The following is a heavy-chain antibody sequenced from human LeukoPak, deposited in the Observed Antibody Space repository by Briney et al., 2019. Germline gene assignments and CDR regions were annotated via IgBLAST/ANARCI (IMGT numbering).Heavy chain of an antibody. J-gene: IGHJ3*02. CDR3: ARHNLGYYYDSKVDAFDI. V-gene: IGHV4-39*01. CDR2: INHSGST. D-gene: IGHD3-22*01. CDR1: GDSFSSVTDY. Sequence: SETLSLTCSVSGDSFSSVTDYWAWIRQPPGKGLEWIGEINHSGSTNYNPSLKSRVTISVDTSKNQFSLKLSSVTAADTAVYYCARHNLGYYYDSKVDAFDIWGQGTMVTVSS.